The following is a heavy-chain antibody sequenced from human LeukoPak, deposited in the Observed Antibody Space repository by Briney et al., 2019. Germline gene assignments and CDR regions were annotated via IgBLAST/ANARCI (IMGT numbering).Heavy chain of an antibody. V-gene: IGHV3-74*01. CDR2: INSDGSST. Sequence: GGSLRLSCAASGFTFSSYWMHWVRQAPGKGLVWVSRINSDGSSTSYADSVKGRFTISRDNAKNTLYLQMNSLRAEDTAVYYCARDLRQWFGESSFDYWGQGTLVTVSS. CDR3: ARDLRQWFGESSFDY. CDR1: GFTFSSYW. D-gene: IGHD3-10*01. J-gene: IGHJ4*02.